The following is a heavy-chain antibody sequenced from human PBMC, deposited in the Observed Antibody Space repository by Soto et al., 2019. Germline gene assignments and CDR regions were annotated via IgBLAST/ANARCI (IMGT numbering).Heavy chain of an antibody. D-gene: IGHD1-26*01. Sequence: QVQLQQSEPGLVKPSQTLSLTCAISGDSVSSSSVTWNWIRQSPSRGLEWLGRTYYRSKWYNDYAESVKSRITINPDTSKNQFSFHLNSVTPEDTVVYYCVRLIGNSWLDFWGQGTLVTVSS. V-gene: IGHV6-1*01. CDR2: TYYRSKWYN. CDR1: GDSVSSSSVT. J-gene: IGHJ5*01. CDR3: VRLIGNSWLDF.